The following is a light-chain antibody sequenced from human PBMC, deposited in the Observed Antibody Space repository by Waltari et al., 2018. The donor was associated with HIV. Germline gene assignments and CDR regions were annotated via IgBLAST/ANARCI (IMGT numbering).Light chain of an antibody. J-gene: IGLJ2*01. CDR2: EDS. V-gene: IGLV3-1*01. CDR3: QVCDSSPGTVV. Sequence: SYEVTQTPSVSVSPGQTASITCSGADVNSKYVCWYQQRPGQSPSLVMYEDSKRPSGIPERFSGSNSGNTATLTISGTQVTDEADYYCQVCDSSPGTVVFGGGTKLTVL. CDR1: DVNSKY.